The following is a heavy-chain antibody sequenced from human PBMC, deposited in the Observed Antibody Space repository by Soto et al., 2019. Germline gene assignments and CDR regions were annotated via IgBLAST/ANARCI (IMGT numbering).Heavy chain of an antibody. Sequence: EMQLLESGGGLVQPGGSLRLSCEASGFTFRGYAMSWVRQAPGKGLEWVSTISGSGGSTFYADSVKGRFTISRDNSRDTLYVQMNSLRAEDTAVYYCAKGVRTLIVVVISHAFDIWGQGTMVTVSS. V-gene: IGHV3-23*01. CDR3: AKGVRTLIVVVISHAFDI. J-gene: IGHJ3*02. CDR1: GFTFRGYA. D-gene: IGHD3-22*01. CDR2: ISGSGGST.